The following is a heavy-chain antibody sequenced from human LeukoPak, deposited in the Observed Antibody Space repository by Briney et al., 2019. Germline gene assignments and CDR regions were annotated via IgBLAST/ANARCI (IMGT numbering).Heavy chain of an antibody. V-gene: IGHV1-69*13. Sequence: GALVKDSCKASGGTFSSYAISWVRQAPGQGLEWMGGIIPIFGTANYAQKFQGRVTITADESTSTAYMELSSLRSEDTAVYYCASSLGQLWTFDYWGQGTLVTVSS. CDR3: ASSLGQLWTFDY. CDR1: GGTFSSYA. D-gene: IGHD5-18*01. J-gene: IGHJ4*02. CDR2: IIPIFGTA.